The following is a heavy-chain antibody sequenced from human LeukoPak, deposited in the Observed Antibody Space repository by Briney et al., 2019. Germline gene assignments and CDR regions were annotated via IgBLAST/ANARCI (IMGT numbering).Heavy chain of an antibody. V-gene: IGHV3-7*01. D-gene: IGHD6-19*01. CDR2: INQDGSEK. CDR3: ARDRGSGWYGGYFDY. Sequence: PGGSLRLSCAASRFTFSRYWMSWVRQAPGKGLECVANINQDGSEKYYVDSVKGRFTISRDNAKNSLYLQMNSLRVEDTALYYCARDRGSGWYGGYFDYWGQGALVTVSS. J-gene: IGHJ4*02. CDR1: RFTFSRYW.